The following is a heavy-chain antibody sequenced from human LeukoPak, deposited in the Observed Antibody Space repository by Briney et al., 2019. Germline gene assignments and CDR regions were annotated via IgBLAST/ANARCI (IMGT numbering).Heavy chain of an antibody. Sequence: ASVKVSCKASGYTFTGYYMHWVRQAPGKGLEWMGGFDPEDGETIYAQKFQGRVTMTEDTSTDTAYMELSSLRSEDTAVYYCATQPGITIFGYYYYYMDVWGKGTTVTVSS. CDR2: FDPEDGET. D-gene: IGHD3-3*01. CDR1: GYTFTGYY. CDR3: ATQPGITIFGYYYYYMDV. V-gene: IGHV1-24*01. J-gene: IGHJ6*03.